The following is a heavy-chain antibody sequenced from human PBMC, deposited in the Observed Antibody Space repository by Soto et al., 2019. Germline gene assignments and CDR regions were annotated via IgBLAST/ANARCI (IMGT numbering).Heavy chain of an antibody. Sequence: ASVKVSCKTSGYTFTSYGISWVRQAPGQGLEWMGWINAYNGNTKYAQKLQGRVTMTRDTSTSTVYMELSSLRSEDTAVYYCARDLLDWNYGYYYYGMDVWGQGTTVTVSS. V-gene: IGHV1-18*01. J-gene: IGHJ6*02. D-gene: IGHD1-7*01. CDR1: GYTFTSYG. CDR3: ARDLLDWNYGYYYYGMDV. CDR2: INAYNGNT.